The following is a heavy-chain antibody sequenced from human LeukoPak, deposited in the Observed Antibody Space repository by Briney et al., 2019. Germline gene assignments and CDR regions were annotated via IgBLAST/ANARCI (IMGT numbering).Heavy chain of an antibody. CDR1: GGTFSSYA. CDR2: IIPIFGTA. D-gene: IGHD6-19*01. Sequence: SVKVSCXASGGTFSSYAISWVRQARGQGLEWMGRIIPIFGTANYAQKFQGRVTITTDESTSTAYMELSSLRSEDTAVYYCASAVADPFDYWGQGTLVTVSS. CDR3: ASAVADPFDY. V-gene: IGHV1-69*05. J-gene: IGHJ4*02.